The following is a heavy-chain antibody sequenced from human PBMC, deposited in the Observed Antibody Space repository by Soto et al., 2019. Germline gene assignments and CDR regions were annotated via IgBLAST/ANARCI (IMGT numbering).Heavy chain of an antibody. V-gene: IGHV3-30*03. D-gene: IGHD2-2*01. Sequence: GGSLRLSCAASGFTFSSYGMHWVRQAPGKGLEWVAVISYDGSNKYYADSVKGRFTISRDNSKNTLYLQMNSLRAEDTAVYYCAGIVVVPAATTLGAYWGQGTLVTVSS. CDR3: AGIVVVPAATTLGAY. J-gene: IGHJ4*02. CDR1: GFTFSSYG. CDR2: ISYDGSNK.